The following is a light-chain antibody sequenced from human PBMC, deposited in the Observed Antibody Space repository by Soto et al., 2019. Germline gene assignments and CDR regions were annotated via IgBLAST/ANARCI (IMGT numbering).Light chain of an antibody. CDR2: DVR. V-gene: IGLV2-14*01. CDR1: SSDVGGYNY. CDR3: SSYTTVSTYV. J-gene: IGLJ1*01. Sequence: QSVLTQPSSVSASPGQAITISCTGTSSDVGGYNYVSWYQQHPGKAPKLMIYDVRNRPSGVSNRFSGSKSVNTASLTISVLQAEDEADYYCSSYTTVSTYVFGTGTKVTV.